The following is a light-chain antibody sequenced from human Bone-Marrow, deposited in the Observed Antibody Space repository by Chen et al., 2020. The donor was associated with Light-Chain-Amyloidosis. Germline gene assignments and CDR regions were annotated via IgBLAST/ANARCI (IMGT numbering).Light chain of an antibody. CDR2: GAS. J-gene: IGKJ2*01. CDR1: QTISRNY. V-gene: IGKV3-20*01. Sequence: EIVLPQSPATLSLSPGERATLSCWASQTISRNYLAWYQQKPGQAPRLVIFGASSRAGGIPARFGGSGSGTDFTLTISRLEPEDVAVYYCQQYGSSPYTFGQGTKLEIK. CDR3: QQYGSSPYT.